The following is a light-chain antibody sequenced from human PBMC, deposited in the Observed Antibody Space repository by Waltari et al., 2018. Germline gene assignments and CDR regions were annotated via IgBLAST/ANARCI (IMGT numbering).Light chain of an antibody. CDR3: CSYSTTYPEV. Sequence: QSALTQPRSVSGSLGQSVTISCAGSSDDVGGFNYVSWYQQYPGKAPKLIMYNVYRRPSGVPLRFSGSKSGNTASLTVSGLQVEDEADYYCCSYSTTYPEVFGSGTKVTVV. J-gene: IGLJ1*01. CDR1: SDDVGGFNY. V-gene: IGLV2-11*01. CDR2: NVY.